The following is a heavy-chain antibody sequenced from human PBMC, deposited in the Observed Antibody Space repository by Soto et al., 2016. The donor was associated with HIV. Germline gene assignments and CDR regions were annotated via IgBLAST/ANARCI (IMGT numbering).Heavy chain of an antibody. J-gene: IGHJ4*02. CDR2: INHSGST. CDR1: GGSFSGYY. CDR3: ARGRCSYSSGWFCYFDY. V-gene: IGHV4-34*01. Sequence: QVQLQQWGAGLLKPSETLSLTCTVYGGSFSGYYWTWIRQPPGKGLEWIGDINHSGSTIYNPSLKSRVTISVDTSKNQFSLRLSSVTAADTAVYYCARGRCSYSSGWFCYFDYVGPGNPGLPSP. D-gene: IGHD6-19*01.